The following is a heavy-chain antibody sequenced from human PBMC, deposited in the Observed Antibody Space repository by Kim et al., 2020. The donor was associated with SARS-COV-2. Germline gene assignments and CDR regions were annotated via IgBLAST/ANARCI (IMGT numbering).Heavy chain of an antibody. CDR2: ISGDGGSI. D-gene: IGHD3-10*01. CDR3: AKERGGGATKGRDV. CDR1: GFTFGSYA. Sequence: GGSLRLSCAASGFTFGSYAMHWVRQAPGKGLEWVAVISGDGGSIGYADSVKGRFTISRDNSKNTRYLQMKSRRAEDTALYYCAKERGGGATKGRDVGGEG. V-gene: IGHV3-9*01. J-gene: IGHJ6*01.